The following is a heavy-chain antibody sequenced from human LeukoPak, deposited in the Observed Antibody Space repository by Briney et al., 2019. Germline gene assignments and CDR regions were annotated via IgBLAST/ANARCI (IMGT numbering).Heavy chain of an antibody. Sequence: SVKVSCKASGGTFSSYAISWVRQAPGQGLEWMGGVIPIFGTANYAQKFQGRVTITADKSTSTAYMELSSLRSEDTAVYYCARHGNFWSGYYSGDAFDIWGQGTMVTVSS. V-gene: IGHV1-69*06. D-gene: IGHD3-3*01. CDR3: ARHGNFWSGYYSGDAFDI. J-gene: IGHJ3*02. CDR2: VIPIFGTA. CDR1: GGTFSSYA.